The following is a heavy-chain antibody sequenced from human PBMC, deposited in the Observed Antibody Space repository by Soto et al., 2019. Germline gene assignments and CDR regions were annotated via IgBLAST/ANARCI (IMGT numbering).Heavy chain of an antibody. V-gene: IGHV1-18*01. Sequence: GASVKVSCKASGYTFTSYGLIWVRQAPGQGLEWMGWINGYTGNTNYAQKFQGRVTMTTDTTTNTAYLDLWTLISDDTAVYYCARSWVTGKGGIDVWGQGTTVTVSS. CDR1: GYTFTSYG. D-gene: IGHD3-16*01. CDR3: ARSWVTGKGGIDV. J-gene: IGHJ6*02. CDR2: INGYTGNT.